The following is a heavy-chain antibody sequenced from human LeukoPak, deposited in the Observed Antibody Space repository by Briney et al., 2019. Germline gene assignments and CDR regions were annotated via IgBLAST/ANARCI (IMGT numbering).Heavy chain of an antibody. CDR3: AKHGRWIQLWSALDY. V-gene: IGHV3-30*18. CDR1: GFTFSSYG. J-gene: IGHJ4*02. D-gene: IGHD5-18*01. Sequence: GGSLRLSCAASGFTFSSYGMHWVRQAPGKGLEWVAFISYDGSNKYYADSVKGRFTISRDNSKNTLYLQMNSLRAEDTAVYYCAKHGRWIQLWSALDYWGQGTLVTVSS. CDR2: ISYDGSNK.